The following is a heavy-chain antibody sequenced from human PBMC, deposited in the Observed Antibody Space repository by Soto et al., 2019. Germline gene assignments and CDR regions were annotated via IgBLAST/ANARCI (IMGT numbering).Heavy chain of an antibody. CDR2: IYYSGST. J-gene: IGHJ3*02. CDR3: ARNRRPGYCSSTSCLDGSRDAFDI. Sequence: SETLSLTCAVSGYSISSSNWWGWIRQPPGKGLEWIGYIYYSGSTYYNPSLKSRVTMSVDTSKNQFSLKLSSVTAVDTAVYYCARNRRPGYCSSTSCLDGSRDAFDIWGQGTMVTVSS. V-gene: IGHV4-28*01. D-gene: IGHD2-2*01. CDR1: GYSISSSNW.